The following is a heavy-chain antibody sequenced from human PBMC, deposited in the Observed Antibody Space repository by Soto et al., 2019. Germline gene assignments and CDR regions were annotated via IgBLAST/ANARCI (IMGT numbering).Heavy chain of an antibody. CDR3: ARDSSNYYGSGIIDY. CDR1: GGTFSSYT. J-gene: IGHJ4*02. D-gene: IGHD3-10*01. CDR2: IIPNLGIA. V-gene: IGHV1-69*08. Sequence: QVQLVQSGAEVKKPGSSVKVSCKASGGTFSSYTISWVRQAPGQGLEWMGRIIPNLGIANYAQKFQGRVTITADKSTSTAYMELSSLRSEDTAVYYCARDSSNYYGSGIIDYWGQGTLVTVSS.